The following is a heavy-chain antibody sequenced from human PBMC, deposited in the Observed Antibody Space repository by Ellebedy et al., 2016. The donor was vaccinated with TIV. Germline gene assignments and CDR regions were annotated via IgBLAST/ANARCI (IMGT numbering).Heavy chain of an antibody. J-gene: IGHJ5*02. CDR3: ARDRRLVGWFDP. Sequence: MPSETLSLTCTISGGSITDYYWSWIRQTPGTGLECIGSIFYSGSTNYNPSLRSRVTISEDKSKNQFSLKLSSLTAADTALYYCARDRRLVGWFDPWGQGTLVTVSS. CDR2: IFYSGST. V-gene: IGHV4-59*12. CDR1: GGSITDYY. D-gene: IGHD2-8*02.